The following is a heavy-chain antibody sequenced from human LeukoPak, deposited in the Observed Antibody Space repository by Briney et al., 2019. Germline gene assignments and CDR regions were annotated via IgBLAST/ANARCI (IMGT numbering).Heavy chain of an antibody. J-gene: IGHJ3*02. CDR2: IKQDGSEK. D-gene: IGHD1-14*01. CDR1: GFTFSSLW. CDR3: AGDAGWTFGI. V-gene: IGHV3-7*01. Sequence: GGSLRLSCAGSGFTFSSLWMSWFRQAPGKGLEWVAIIKQDGSEKYYVDSVKGRFTVSRDNAKKGVYLQMNNLRVDDTAVYYCAGDAGWTFGIWGQGTKDVVSS.